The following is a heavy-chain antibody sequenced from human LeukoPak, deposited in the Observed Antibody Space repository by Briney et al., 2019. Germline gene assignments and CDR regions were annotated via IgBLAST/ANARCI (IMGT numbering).Heavy chain of an antibody. CDR1: GGSVSSGSYY. CDR3: ASWGYSDYVDY. J-gene: IGHJ4*02. V-gene: IGHV4-39*01. D-gene: IGHD5-18*01. Sequence: PSETLSLTCTVPGGSVSSGSYYWSWIRQPPGKGLEWIGSIYYSGSTYYNPSLKSRVTISVDTSKNQFSLKLSSVTAADTAVYYCASWGYSDYVDYWGQGTLVTVSS. CDR2: IYYSGST.